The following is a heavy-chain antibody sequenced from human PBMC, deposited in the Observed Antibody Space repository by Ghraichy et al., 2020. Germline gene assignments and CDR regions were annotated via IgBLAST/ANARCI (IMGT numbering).Heavy chain of an antibody. D-gene: IGHD1-14*01. Sequence: GEPLNISCAASGFSFTDYWMHWVRQTPGRGLEWVSHLNTDGTTVNYADSVKGRFTISRDNAKNTVYLQMISLTVEDTAFYYCVRSYKDGLRHFDYWGQGTLVTVSS. CDR1: GFSFTDYW. CDR3: VRSYKDGLRHFDY. J-gene: IGHJ4*02. V-gene: IGHV3-74*01. CDR2: LNTDGTTV.